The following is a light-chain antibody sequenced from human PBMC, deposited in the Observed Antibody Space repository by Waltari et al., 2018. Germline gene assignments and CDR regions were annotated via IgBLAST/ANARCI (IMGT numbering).Light chain of an antibody. CDR1: QGFSTN. Sequence: EIVMTQSPATLSVSPGERATLPCRASQGFSTNLAWDQQKAGQAPGLLIYGASARASDIPARFSGSGSGTEFTLNISSLQSEDFAVYYCHQYDNWPPVTFGQGTRLEIK. J-gene: IGKJ5*01. V-gene: IGKV3-15*01. CDR2: GAS. CDR3: HQYDNWPPVT.